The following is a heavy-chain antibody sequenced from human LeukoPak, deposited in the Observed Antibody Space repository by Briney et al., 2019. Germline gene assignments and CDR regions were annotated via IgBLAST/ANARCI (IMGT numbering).Heavy chain of an antibody. Sequence: ASVKVSCKASGYTFTSYYMHWVRQATGQGLEWMGIINPSGGSTSYAQKFQGRVTMTRDTSTSTVYMELSSLRSEDTAVYYCARDVSGPRGYELTWWFDPWGQGTLVTVSS. D-gene: IGHD5-12*01. CDR3: ARDVSGPRGYELTWWFDP. CDR2: INPSGGST. J-gene: IGHJ5*02. CDR1: GYTFTSYY. V-gene: IGHV1-46*01.